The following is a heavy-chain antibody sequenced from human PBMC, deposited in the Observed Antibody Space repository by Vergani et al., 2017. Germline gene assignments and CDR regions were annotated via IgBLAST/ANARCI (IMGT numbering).Heavy chain of an antibody. J-gene: IGHJ5*02. Sequence: EVQLVQSGAEVKKPGESLRISCKGSGYSFTSYWISWVRQMPGKGLEWMGRIDPSDSYTNYSPSFQGHVTISADKSISTAYLQWSSLKASDTAMYYWARRYSSRSGNEGFPFDPWGQGTLVTVSS. D-gene: IGHD6-13*01. CDR3: ARRYSSRSGNEGFPFDP. V-gene: IGHV5-10-1*01. CDR1: GYSFTSYW. CDR2: IDPSDSYT.